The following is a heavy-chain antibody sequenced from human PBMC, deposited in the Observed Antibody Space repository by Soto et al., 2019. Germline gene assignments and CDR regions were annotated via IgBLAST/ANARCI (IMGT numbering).Heavy chain of an antibody. J-gene: IGHJ4*02. D-gene: IGHD2-21*02. CDR1: GGSISSGGYY. V-gene: IGHV4-31*03. Sequence: PSETLSLTCTVSGGSISSGGYYWSWIRQDPGKGLEWIGYIYYSGSTYYNPSLKSRVTISVDTSKNQFSLKLSSVTAADTAVYYCARAGENCGGDCYSPLRKYSFDYWGQGTLVTVSS. CDR2: IYYSGST. CDR3: ARAGENCGGDCYSPLRKYSFDY.